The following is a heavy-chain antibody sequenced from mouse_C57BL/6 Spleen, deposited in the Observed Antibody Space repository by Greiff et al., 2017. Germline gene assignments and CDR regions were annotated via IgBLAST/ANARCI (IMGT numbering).Heavy chain of an antibody. Sequence: EVNVVESGGGLVKPGGSLKLSCAASGFTFSSYAMSWVRQTPEKRLEWVATISDGGSYTYYPDNVKGRFTISRDNAKNNLYLQMSNLKSEDTAVYYCARGDCGSSWWFAYWGQGTLVTVSA. J-gene: IGHJ3*01. V-gene: IGHV5-4*03. CDR3: ARGDCGSSWWFAY. D-gene: IGHD6-1*01. CDR1: GFTFSSYA. CDR2: ISDGGSYT.